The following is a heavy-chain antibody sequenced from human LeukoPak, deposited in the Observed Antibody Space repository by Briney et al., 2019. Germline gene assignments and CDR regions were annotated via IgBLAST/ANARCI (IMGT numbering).Heavy chain of an antibody. CDR3: AKGQRPIVVVVAATPESFDY. J-gene: IGHJ4*02. V-gene: IGHV3-23*01. CDR1: GFTFSSYA. CDR2: ISGSGGST. D-gene: IGHD2-15*01. Sequence: GGSLRLSCAVSGFTFSSYAMSWVRQAPGKGLEWVSAISGSGGSTYYADSVKGRFTISRDNSKNTLYLQMNSLRAEDTAVYYCAKGQRPIVVVVAATPESFDYWGQGTLVTVSS.